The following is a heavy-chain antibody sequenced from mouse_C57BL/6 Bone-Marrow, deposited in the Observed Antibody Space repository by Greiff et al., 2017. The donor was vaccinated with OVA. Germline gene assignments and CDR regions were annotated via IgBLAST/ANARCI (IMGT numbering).Heavy chain of an antibody. CDR1: GYTFTSYG. CDR2: IYPRSGNT. J-gene: IGHJ4*01. V-gene: IGHV1-81*01. D-gene: IGHD6-1*01. Sequence: VQLQQSGAELARPGASVKLSCKASGYTFTSYGISWVKQRTGQGLEWIGEIYPRSGNTYYNEKFKGKATLTADKSSSTAYMELRSLTSEDSAVYFCARRSSKDYAMDYWGQGTSVTVSS. CDR3: ARRSSKDYAMDY.